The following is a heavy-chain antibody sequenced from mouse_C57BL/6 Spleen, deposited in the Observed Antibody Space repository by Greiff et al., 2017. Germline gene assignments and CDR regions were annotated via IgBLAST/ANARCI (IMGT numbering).Heavy chain of an antibody. CDR2: ISNGGGST. V-gene: IGHV5-12*01. CDR1: GFTFSDYY. CDR3: ARRGEDAMDY. Sequence: EVMLVESGGGLVQPGGSLKLSCAASGFTFSDYYMYWVRQTPEKRLEWVAYISNGGGSTYYPDTVKGRFTISRDNAKNTLYLQMSRLKSEDTAMYYCARRGEDAMDYWGQGTSVTVSS. J-gene: IGHJ4*01.